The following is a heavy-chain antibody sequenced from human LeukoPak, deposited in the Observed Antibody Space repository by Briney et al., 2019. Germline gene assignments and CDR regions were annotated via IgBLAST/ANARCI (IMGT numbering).Heavy chain of an antibody. CDR2: INPNSGGT. V-gene: IGHV1-2*02. Sequence: ASVKVSCKASGYTFTSYGISWVRQAPGQGLEWMGWINPNSGGTNYAQKFQGRVTMTRDTSISTAYMELSRLRSDDTAVYYCARDPLAAAGTADYWGQGTLVTVSS. CDR3: ARDPLAAAGTADY. D-gene: IGHD6-13*01. J-gene: IGHJ4*02. CDR1: GYTFTSYG.